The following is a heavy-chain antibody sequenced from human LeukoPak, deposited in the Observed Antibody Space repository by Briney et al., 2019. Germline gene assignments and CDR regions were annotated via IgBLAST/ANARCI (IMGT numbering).Heavy chain of an antibody. CDR1: GGTFSSYA. Sequence: SVKVSCKASGGTFSSYAISWVRRAPGQGLEWMGRIIPILGIANYAQKFQGRVTITADKSTSTTCMELSSLRSEDTAVYYCARGLFLIAVAGTGFDYWGQGTLVTVSS. V-gene: IGHV1-69*04. D-gene: IGHD6-19*01. CDR3: ARGLFLIAVAGTGFDY. J-gene: IGHJ4*02. CDR2: IIPILGIA.